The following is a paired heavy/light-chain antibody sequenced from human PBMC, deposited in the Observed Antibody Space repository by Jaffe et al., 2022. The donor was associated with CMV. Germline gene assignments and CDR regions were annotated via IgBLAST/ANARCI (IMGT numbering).Heavy chain of an antibody. J-gene: IGHJ4*02. CDR1: GFTFRTYN. CDR2: IDTGSYT. Sequence: DVQLVESGGGLVKPGGSLRLSCAASGFTFRTYNLNWVRQAPGKGLEWVASIDTGSYTSYADSMKGRFTISRDNAENSLYLQLNSLRVEDTAVYYCARDLDYWGQGTLLTVSS. CDR3: ARDLDY. V-gene: IGHV3-21*01.
Light chain of an antibody. CDR1: QDIGSD. J-gene: IGKJ4*01. Sequence: AIQMTQSPSTLSASVGDRVTITCQASQDIGSDLGWCQQKPGKAPKLLIFGTSSLQSGVPSRFSGRGSGTYFTLTISSLQPEDFATYSCLQNYTYPLTFGGGTKVEIK. CDR2: GTS. CDR3: LQNYTYPLT. V-gene: IGKV1-6*01.